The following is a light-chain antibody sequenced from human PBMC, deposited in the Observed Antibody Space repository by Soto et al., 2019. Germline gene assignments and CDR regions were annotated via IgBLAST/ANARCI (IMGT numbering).Light chain of an antibody. CDR2: AAS. Sequence: DLQMTQSPSSLSASVGDRVTITCRASQSITRFLNWYQQKPGKASKLLIYAASSLQSGVPSRFSGSGSGTHFTLTSRSLQPEDFATYYCQQNYSPPPITFGQGTRLEIK. CDR3: QQNYSPPPIT. V-gene: IGKV1-39*01. CDR1: QSITRF. J-gene: IGKJ5*01.